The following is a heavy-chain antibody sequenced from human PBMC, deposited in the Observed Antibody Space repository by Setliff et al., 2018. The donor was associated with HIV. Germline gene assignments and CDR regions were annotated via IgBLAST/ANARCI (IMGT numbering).Heavy chain of an antibody. CDR1: GGSISSGDYY. CDR3: ARAPQDRTTWYFDL. V-gene: IGHV4-31*03. D-gene: IGHD4-17*01. J-gene: IGHJ2*01. Sequence: KSSETLSLTCSVFGGSISSGDYYWSWLRQHPGKGLEWIGYIYHSGTTYYNPSLASRVIISADTSRKRFSLQLNSVTAADTGVYFCARAPQDRTTWYFDLWSRGTLVTVSS. CDR2: IYHSGTT.